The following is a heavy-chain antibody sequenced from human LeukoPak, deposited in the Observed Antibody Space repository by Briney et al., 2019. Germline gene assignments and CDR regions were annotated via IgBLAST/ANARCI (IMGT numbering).Heavy chain of an antibody. D-gene: IGHD2-15*01. Sequence: SETLSLTCTVSGGSISSGDYYWSWIRQPAGKGLEWIGRIYYTGSTDYNPSLKSRVTILLDTSKNQFSLKVTAATAADTAVYCCASETGGPFDSWGQGALVTVSS. V-gene: IGHV4-61*02. CDR3: ASETGGPFDS. J-gene: IGHJ4*02. CDR2: IYYTGST. CDR1: GGSISSGDYY.